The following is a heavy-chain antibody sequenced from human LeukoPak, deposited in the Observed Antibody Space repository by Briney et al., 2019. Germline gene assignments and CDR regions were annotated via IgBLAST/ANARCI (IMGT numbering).Heavy chain of an antibody. Sequence: PSETLSLTCTVSGGSISRYYWNWIRQPPGKGLEWIGYIYYTGNTNYSPSLKSRVTMSVDTSKNQFSLKLSSVTAADTAVYYCASRYQPLLGYSYYYMDVWGKGTTVTVSS. V-gene: IGHV4-59*01. CDR1: GGSISRYY. CDR3: ASRYQPLLGYSYYYMDV. D-gene: IGHD2-2*01. J-gene: IGHJ6*03. CDR2: IYYTGNT.